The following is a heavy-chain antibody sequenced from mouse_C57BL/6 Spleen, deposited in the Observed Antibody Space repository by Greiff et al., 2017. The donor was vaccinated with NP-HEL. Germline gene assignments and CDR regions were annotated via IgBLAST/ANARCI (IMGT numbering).Heavy chain of an antibody. J-gene: IGHJ4*01. CDR1: GFTFSDYG. D-gene: IGHD2-2*01. CDR2: ISSGSSTI. V-gene: IGHV5-17*01. CDR3: ARGGGYDRDAMDY. Sequence: EVKLVESGGGLVKPGGSLKLSCAASGFTFSDYGMHWVRQAPEKGLEWVAYISSGSSTIYYADTVKGRFTISRDNAKNTLFLQMTSLRSEDTAMYYCARGGGYDRDAMDYWGQGTSVTVSS.